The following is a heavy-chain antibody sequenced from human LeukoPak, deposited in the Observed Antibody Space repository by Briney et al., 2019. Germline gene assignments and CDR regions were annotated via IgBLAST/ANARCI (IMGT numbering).Heavy chain of an antibody. D-gene: IGHD3-3*01. CDR3: ARNRYYDFWSGYSD. Sequence: ASVKVSCKASGYTFTSYGISWVRQAPGQGLEWMGWISAYNGNTNYAQKLQGRVTMTTDTSTSTAYTELRSLRSDDTAVYYCARNRYYDFWSGYSDWGQGTLVTVSS. CDR1: GYTFTSYG. CDR2: ISAYNGNT. J-gene: IGHJ4*02. V-gene: IGHV1-18*01.